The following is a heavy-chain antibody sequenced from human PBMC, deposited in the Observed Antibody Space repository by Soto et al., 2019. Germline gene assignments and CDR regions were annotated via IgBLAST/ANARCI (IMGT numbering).Heavy chain of an antibody. CDR2: ITSSGSTI. V-gene: IGHV3-48*03. D-gene: IGHD3-16*02. CDR1: GFAFSSFE. CDR3: ARGNSPVNVY. J-gene: IGHJ4*02. Sequence: LRLSCAASGFAFSSFEMNWVRQAPGKGLEWVSYITSSGSTIYYADSVKGRFTISRDNAKNSLYLQMNSLRAEDSAVYYCARGNSPVNVYWGQGTLVTVSS.